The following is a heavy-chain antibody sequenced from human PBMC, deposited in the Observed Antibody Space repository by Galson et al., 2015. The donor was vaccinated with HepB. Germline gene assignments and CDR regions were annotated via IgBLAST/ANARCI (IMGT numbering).Heavy chain of an antibody. CDR2: IKSKTDGGTT. V-gene: IGHV3-15*07. J-gene: IGHJ4*02. Sequence: SLRLSCAASGFTFSNAWMNWVRQAPGKGLEWVGRIKSKTDGGTTDYAAPVKGRFTISRDDSKNTLYLQMNSLKTEDTAVYYCTTDNYDSSGYPTSFDYWGQGTLVTVSS. CDR1: GFTFSNAW. CDR3: TTDNYDSSGYPTSFDY. D-gene: IGHD3-22*01.